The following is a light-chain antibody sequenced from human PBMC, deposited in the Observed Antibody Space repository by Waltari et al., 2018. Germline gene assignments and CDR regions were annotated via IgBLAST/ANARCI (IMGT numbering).Light chain of an antibody. Sequence: DIQITQSPSSLSASVGDRVPITCRASQSISNYLNWYQQKPGRAPKILIYAASSLQSGVPSRVSVSGSGTDFTLTISSLQPEHFATYYCQQSSITPKTFGQGTRLEIK. CDR3: QQSSITPKT. CDR2: AAS. CDR1: QSISNY. J-gene: IGKJ5*01. V-gene: IGKV1-39*01.